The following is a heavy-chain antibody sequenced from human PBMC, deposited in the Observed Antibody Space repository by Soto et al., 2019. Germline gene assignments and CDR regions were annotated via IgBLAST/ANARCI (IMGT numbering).Heavy chain of an antibody. CDR3: ARDSHAHFDY. CDR2: IKQDGGEK. V-gene: IGHV3-7*01. Sequence: EVHLVESGGGLVQPGGSLRLSCAASGFTFSNYWMSWVRQAPGRGLEWVASIKQDGGEKYYMASVKGRFTISKENAKNSLYLQLNSLRSGDTAVYYCARDSHAHFDYWGQGTLVTVSS. J-gene: IGHJ4*02. CDR1: GFTFSNYW.